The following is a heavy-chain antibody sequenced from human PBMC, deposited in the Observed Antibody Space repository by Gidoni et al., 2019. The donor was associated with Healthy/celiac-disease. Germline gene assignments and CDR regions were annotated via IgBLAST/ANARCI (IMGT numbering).Heavy chain of an antibody. Sequence: QVQLQQWGAGLLKPSETLSLTCAVYGGSFSGYYWSWIRQPPGKGLEWIGEINHSGSTNYNPSLKSKVTISVDTSKNQFSLKLSSVTAADTAVYYCARGYYVWGSYRFPGLYFDYWGQGTLVTVSS. D-gene: IGHD3-16*02. V-gene: IGHV4-34*01. CDR2: INHSGST. CDR3: ARGYYVWGSYRFPGLYFDY. CDR1: GGSFSGYY. J-gene: IGHJ4*02.